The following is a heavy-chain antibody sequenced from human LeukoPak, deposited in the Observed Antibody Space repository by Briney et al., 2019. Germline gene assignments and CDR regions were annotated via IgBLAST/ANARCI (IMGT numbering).Heavy chain of an antibody. CDR3: ARAGSYYRSDAFDI. V-gene: IGHV3-7*01. CDR2: IKQDGSEK. D-gene: IGHD1-26*01. CDR1: GFTFSSYS. Sequence: GGSLRLSCAASGFTFSSYSMNWVRQAPGKGLEWVANIKQDGSEKYYVDSVKGRFTISRDNAKNSLYLQMNSLRAEDTAVYYCARAGSYYRSDAFDIWGQGTMVTVSS. J-gene: IGHJ3*02.